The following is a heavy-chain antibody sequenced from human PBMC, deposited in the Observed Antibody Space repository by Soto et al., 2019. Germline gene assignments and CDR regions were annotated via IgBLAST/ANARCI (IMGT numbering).Heavy chain of an antibody. J-gene: IGHJ6*02. CDR2: IIPIFDTA. D-gene: IGHD1-7*01. CDR3: ASHGITGTWVYYYGMDV. CDR1: GGTFSSYA. V-gene: IGHV1-69*12. Sequence: QVQLVQSGAEVKKPGSSVKVSCKASGGTFSSYAISWVRPAPGQGLEWMGGIIPIFDTADYAQKFQGRVTITADESTSTAYMELSSLRSEDTAVYYCASHGITGTWVYYYGMDVWGQGTTVTVSS.